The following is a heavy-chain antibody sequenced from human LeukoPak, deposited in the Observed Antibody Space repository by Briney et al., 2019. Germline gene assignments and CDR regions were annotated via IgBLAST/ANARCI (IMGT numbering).Heavy chain of an antibody. CDR1: GGSFSGYY. CDR3: ARGGYYDSSGYYYHYWYFGL. D-gene: IGHD3-22*01. J-gene: IGHJ2*01. Sequence: SETLSLTCAVYGGSFSGYYWSWIRQPPGKGLEWIGEINHSGSTNYNPSLKSRVTISVDTSKNQFSLKLSSVTAADTAVYYCARGGYYDSSGYYYHYWYFGLWGRGTLVTVSS. CDR2: INHSGST. V-gene: IGHV4-34*01.